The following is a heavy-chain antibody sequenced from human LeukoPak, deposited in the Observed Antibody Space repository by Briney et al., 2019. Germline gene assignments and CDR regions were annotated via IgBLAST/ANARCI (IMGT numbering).Heavy chain of an antibody. CDR2: ISAYNGNT. J-gene: IGHJ4*02. CDR3: ARDMFDYYDSSGYYYGVY. CDR1: GYTFTSYG. D-gene: IGHD3-22*01. Sequence: ASVKVPCKASGYTFTSYGISWVRQAPGQGLEWMGWISAYNGNTNYAQKLQGRVTMTTDTSTSTAYMELRSLRSDDTAVYYCARDMFDYYDSSGYYYGVYWGQGTLVTVSS. V-gene: IGHV1-18*01.